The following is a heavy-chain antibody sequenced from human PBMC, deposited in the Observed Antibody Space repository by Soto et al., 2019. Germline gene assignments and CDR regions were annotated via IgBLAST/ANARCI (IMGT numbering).Heavy chain of an antibody. CDR1: GDSIRTYY. V-gene: IGHV4-59*08. J-gene: IGHJ3*02. Sequence: SETLSLTCSVSGDSIRTYYWSWIRQPPGRALEWVAYIYNSGSTNYNPSLKSRVAISLDTSKNQFSLKLSSVTAADTAVYYCARHMWIKDIVVYDAFDSWGQGTMVTVSS. CDR3: ARHMWIKDIVVYDAFDS. D-gene: IGHD2-15*01. CDR2: IYNSGST.